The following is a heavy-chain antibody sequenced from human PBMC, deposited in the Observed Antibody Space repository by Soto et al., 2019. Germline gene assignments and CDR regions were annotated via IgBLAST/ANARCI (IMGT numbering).Heavy chain of an antibody. CDR2: IIPIFGTA. CDR3: ARESEHDYGDYEVFDY. CDR1: GGTFSSYA. J-gene: IGHJ4*02. Sequence: VASVKVSCKASGGTFSSYAISWVRQAPGQGLEWMGGIIPIFGTANYAQKFQGRVTMTTDTSTSTAYMELRSLRSDDTAVYYCARESEHDYGDYEVFDYWGQGTLVTVSS. D-gene: IGHD4-17*01. V-gene: IGHV1-69*05.